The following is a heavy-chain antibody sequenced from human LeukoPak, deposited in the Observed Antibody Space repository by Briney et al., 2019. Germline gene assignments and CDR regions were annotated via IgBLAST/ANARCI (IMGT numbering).Heavy chain of an antibody. V-gene: IGHV3-30*04. CDR2: ISYEGSNK. J-gene: IGHJ4*02. CDR3: ARDKGISSSWAPGDY. CDR1: GFTFSSYA. D-gene: IGHD6-13*01. Sequence: GGSLRLSCAASGFTFSSYAMHWVRKAPGKGLELVAVISYEGSNKYYADSVKGRFTISRDNSKDTLYLQMNSLRAEDTAVYYCARDKGISSSWAPGDYWGQGTLVTVSS.